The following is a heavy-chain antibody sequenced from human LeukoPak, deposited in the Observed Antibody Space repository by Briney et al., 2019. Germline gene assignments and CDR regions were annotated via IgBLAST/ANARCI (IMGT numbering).Heavy chain of an antibody. CDR3: ARAIGRTSGWLEF. D-gene: IGHD6-19*01. V-gene: IGHV5-51*04. J-gene: IGHJ4*02. CDR1: GYSFTSYW. Sequence: GESLNISCKASGYSFTSYWIGWVRQMPGKGLEWVGNIYPGDSDTRYSPSFQGQVTISADKPISTAYLQWSSLKASDTAMYYCARAIGRTSGWLEFWGQGTLVSVSS. CDR2: IYPGDSDT.